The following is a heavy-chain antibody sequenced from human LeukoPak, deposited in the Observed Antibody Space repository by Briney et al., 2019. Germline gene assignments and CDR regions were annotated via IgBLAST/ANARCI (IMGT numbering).Heavy chain of an antibody. D-gene: IGHD3-10*01. CDR2: IYYSGST. J-gene: IGHJ5*02. Sequence: PSETLSLTCTVSGGSISSRPYYWGWIRQPPGKGLEWIGSIYYSGSTYYNPSLRSRVTISVDTSKNQFSLKLSSVTAADTAVYYCATTPGGLWNWFDPWGQGTLVTVSS. CDR1: GGSISSRPYY. V-gene: IGHV4-39*01. CDR3: ATTPGGLWNWFDP.